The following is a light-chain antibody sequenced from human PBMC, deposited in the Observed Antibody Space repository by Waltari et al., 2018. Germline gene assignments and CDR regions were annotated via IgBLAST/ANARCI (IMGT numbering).Light chain of an antibody. Sequence: QSVLTQPPSASGTPGQRVTISCSGSSSNIGSNTVNWYQQLPGTAPKPLLYSNNQRPSGVPDRFSGSKSGTSAYLAISGLQSEDEADYYCAAWDDSLNGVVFGGGTKLTVL. CDR2: SNN. V-gene: IGLV1-44*01. CDR3: AAWDDSLNGVV. J-gene: IGLJ2*01. CDR1: SSNIGSNT.